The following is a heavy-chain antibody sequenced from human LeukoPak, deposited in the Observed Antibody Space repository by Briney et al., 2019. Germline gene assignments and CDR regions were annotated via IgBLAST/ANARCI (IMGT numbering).Heavy chain of an antibody. V-gene: IGHV4-31*03. D-gene: IGHD3-10*01. CDR1: GGSISSGGYY. CDR2: IYYSGST. J-gene: IGHJ3*02. Sequence: SETLSLTCTVSGGSISSGGYYWSWIRQHPGKGLEWIGYIYYSGSTYYNPSLKSRVTISVDTSKNQFSLKLSSVTAADTAVYYCARDHYGSGAFDIWGQGTMVTVSS. CDR3: ARDHYGSGAFDI.